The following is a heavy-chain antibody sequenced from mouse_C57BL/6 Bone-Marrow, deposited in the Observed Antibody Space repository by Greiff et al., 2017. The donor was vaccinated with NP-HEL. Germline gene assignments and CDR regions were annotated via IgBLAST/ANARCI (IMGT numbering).Heavy chain of an antibody. Sequence: QVQLQQPGAELVMPGASVKLSCKASGYTFTSYWMHWVKQRPGQGLEWIGEIDPSDSYTNYNQKFKGKSTLTVDKSSSTAYMQLSSLTSEDSAVYYCARRNYDYDLYWYCDVWGTGTTVTVSS. J-gene: IGHJ1*03. V-gene: IGHV1-69*01. CDR2: IDPSDSYT. CDR1: GYTFTSYW. CDR3: ARRNYDYDLYWYCDV. D-gene: IGHD2-4*01.